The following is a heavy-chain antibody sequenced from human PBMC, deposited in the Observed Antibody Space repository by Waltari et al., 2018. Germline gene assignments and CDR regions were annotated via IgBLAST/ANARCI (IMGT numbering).Heavy chain of an antibody. CDR3: VRHRTTYPLEIDY. V-gene: IGHV5-10-1*04. D-gene: IGHD2-2*01. CDR1: GYSFTSPW. J-gene: IGHJ4*02. CDR2: MDGGVVGDVLPDGCFG. Sequence: EVQLVQSGAEVKKPEESLRISCEGSGYSFTSPWISWVCQMPGKGLEGGGGMDGGVVGDVLPDGCFGTAGPAFEGQVRLSVDPALRTAYLQWDSLKASDTAIYYCVRHRTTYPLEIDYWGQGTLVTVSS.